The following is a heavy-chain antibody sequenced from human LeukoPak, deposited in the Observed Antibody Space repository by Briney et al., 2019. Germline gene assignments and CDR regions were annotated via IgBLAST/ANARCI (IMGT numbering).Heavy chain of an antibody. Sequence: SETLSLTCTVSGGSISSYYWSWIRQPPGKGLEWIGYIYYSGSTNYNPSLKSRVTISVDTSKNQFALKVSSVTAADTAVYYFASLTTADAFDIWGQGTMVTVSS. CDR1: GGSISSYY. CDR2: IYYSGST. V-gene: IGHV4-59*13. CDR3: ASLTTADAFDI. D-gene: IGHD3-22*01. J-gene: IGHJ3*02.